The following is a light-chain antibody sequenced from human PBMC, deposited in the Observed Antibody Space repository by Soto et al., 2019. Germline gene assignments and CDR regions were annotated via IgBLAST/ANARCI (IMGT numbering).Light chain of an antibody. CDR1: NSDVGGYNF. CDR2: DVT. Sequence: QSALTQPASVSGSPGQSITISCTGTNSDVGGYNFVSWYQHHPGKAPKLVIYDVTNRPSGVSNRFSGSKSGNTASLTISGLRAEDEAYYFCNSYTSSSTWVFGGGTKLTVL. V-gene: IGLV2-14*03. CDR3: NSYTSSSTWV. J-gene: IGLJ3*02.